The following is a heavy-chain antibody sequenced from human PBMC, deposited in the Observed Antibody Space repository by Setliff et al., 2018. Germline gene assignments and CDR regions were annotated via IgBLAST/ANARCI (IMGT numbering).Heavy chain of an antibody. CDR2: INPSGGST. CDR1: GYTFTSYY. CDR3: ARRSSSGNGFDY. Sequence: ASVKVSCKASGYTFTSYYMHWVRQAPGQGPEWMGIINPSGGSTSYAQKFQGRVTMTRDTSTSTVYMELSSLRSEDTAVYYCARRSSSGNGFDYWGQGTQVTVSS. D-gene: IGHD6-13*01. V-gene: IGHV1-46*01. J-gene: IGHJ4*02.